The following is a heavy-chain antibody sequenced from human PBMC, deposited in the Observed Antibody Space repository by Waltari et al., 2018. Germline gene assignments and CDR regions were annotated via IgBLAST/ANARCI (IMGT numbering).Heavy chain of an antibody. CDR3: ARFSIAARYWYFDL. J-gene: IGHJ2*01. Sequence: QVQLPQWGAGLLKASETLSRTCAGYGGSCSGYYWGRLRQPPGKGLEWTGGIHHRGSTNSTSSLKSRFTISVETSTSQFSLKLSAVTAADTAVYYGARFSIAARYWYFDLWGRGTLVTVSS. CDR2: IHHRGST. CDR1: GGSCSGYY. D-gene: IGHD6-6*01. V-gene: IGHV4-34*01.